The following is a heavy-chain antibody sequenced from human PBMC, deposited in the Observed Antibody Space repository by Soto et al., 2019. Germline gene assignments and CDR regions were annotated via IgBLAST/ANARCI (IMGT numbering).Heavy chain of an antibody. D-gene: IGHD5-12*01. CDR1: WLTFIYYW. Sequence: GSPRLSCASFWLTFIYYWMHWVRQAPGKGLVWVSRINSDGSSTSYADSVKGRFTISRDNAKNTLYLQMNSLRAEDTAVYYCASTDIVAANFDYWGQGTLVTVSS. V-gene: IGHV3-74*01. CDR2: INSDGSST. J-gene: IGHJ4*02. CDR3: ASTDIVAANFDY.